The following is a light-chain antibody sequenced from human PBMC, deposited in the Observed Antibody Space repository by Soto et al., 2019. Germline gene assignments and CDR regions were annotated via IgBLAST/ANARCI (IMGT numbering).Light chain of an antibody. CDR3: QQYGSSLL. V-gene: IGKV3-20*01. CDR1: QSVCSSC. J-gene: IGKJ5*01. Sequence: ESVVTQAPGTLSLSPGERATLSCRASQSVCSSCLAWYQHKPGQAPRLLIYAASSRATGIPDRFSGTVSGSDFTLTISRLEPEDFAVYYCQQYGSSLLFGQGTRLAI. CDR2: AAS.